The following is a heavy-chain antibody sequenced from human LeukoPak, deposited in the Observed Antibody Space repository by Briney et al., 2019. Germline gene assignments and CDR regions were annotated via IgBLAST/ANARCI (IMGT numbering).Heavy chain of an antibody. V-gene: IGHV3-33*06. Sequence: GGSLRLSCATSGFTFTNYGMHWVRQAPGRRLEWVAALWSDGIKTSYADSVRGRFTISRDNSKNTLYVQVNSLGTEDTAAYYCAKGSYYDSSGSFYFDYWGQGTLVTVSS. CDR2: LWSDGIKT. CDR1: GFTFTNYG. J-gene: IGHJ4*02. CDR3: AKGSYYDSSGSFYFDY. D-gene: IGHD3-22*01.